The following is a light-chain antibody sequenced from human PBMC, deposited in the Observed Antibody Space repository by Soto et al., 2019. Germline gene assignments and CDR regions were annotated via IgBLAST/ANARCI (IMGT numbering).Light chain of an antibody. Sequence: DIVMTQSPDSLAVSLGERATINCKSSQSVLSSSNNRNYLAWYQQKSGQPPKLLIYWASTRESGVPDRFSGSGSGTDFTLTISRLQAEDVAAYYCQHYYSIPWTFGQGTRVEIK. J-gene: IGKJ1*01. CDR3: QHYYSIPWT. V-gene: IGKV4-1*01. CDR2: WAS. CDR1: QSVLSSSNNRNY.